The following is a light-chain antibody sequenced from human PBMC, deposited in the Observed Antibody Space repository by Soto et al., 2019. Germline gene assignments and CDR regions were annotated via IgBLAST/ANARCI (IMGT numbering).Light chain of an antibody. CDR1: QSVSSSY. J-gene: IGKJ5*01. V-gene: IGKV3-20*01. CDR3: QKYGSSAIT. Sequence: IMLTQSSGTLSLSPWESATLSCRASQSVSSSYLAWYQQKTGQAPRLLIYGESSRATGIPDRFSGSGSGTDLNLTISRLEPEDFAVYYCQKYGSSAITCGQGTRLDI. CDR2: GES.